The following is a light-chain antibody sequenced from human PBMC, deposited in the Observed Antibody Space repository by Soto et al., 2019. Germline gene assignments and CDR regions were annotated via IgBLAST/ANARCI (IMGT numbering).Light chain of an antibody. V-gene: IGKV3-20*01. CDR2: GAS. CDR3: QQYGSSGT. Sequence: IVLTQYPGNRSLSPGERATLSCRASQSVSSYLAWYQQKPGQAPRLLIYGASNRATGIPDRFSGSGSGTDFTLTISRLAPEVFAVYYCQQYGSSGTFGQGTKVDIK. CDR1: QSVSSY. J-gene: IGKJ1*01.